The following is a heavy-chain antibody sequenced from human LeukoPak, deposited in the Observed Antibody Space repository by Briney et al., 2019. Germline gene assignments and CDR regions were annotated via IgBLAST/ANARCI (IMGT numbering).Heavy chain of an antibody. D-gene: IGHD3-22*01. CDR2: INSDGSST. J-gene: IGHJ4*02. Sequence: GVSLRLSCAASGFTFSSYWMHWVRQAPGKGLVWVSRINSDGSSTSYADSVKGRFTISRDNAKNTLYLQMNSLRAEDTAVYYCARVGARRFPLVVTRRYFDYWGEGTLVTVSS. CDR1: GFTFSSYW. CDR3: ARVGARRFPLVVTRRYFDY. V-gene: IGHV3-74*01.